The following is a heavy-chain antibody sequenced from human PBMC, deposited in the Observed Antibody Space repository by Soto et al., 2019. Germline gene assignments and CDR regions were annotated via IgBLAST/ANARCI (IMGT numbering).Heavy chain of an antibody. CDR1: GGSFTSNNW. CDR3: ASRDPGTSVDY. D-gene: IGHD1-7*01. J-gene: IGHJ4*02. V-gene: IGHV4-4*02. Sequence: SETLSLTCAVSGGSFTSNNWWTWVRQPPGQGLQWIGEIYRTGSTNYNPSLKSRVTISLDKSENQLSLKVTSLTAADTAVYYCASRDPGTSVDYWGQGTLVTVSS. CDR2: IYRTGST.